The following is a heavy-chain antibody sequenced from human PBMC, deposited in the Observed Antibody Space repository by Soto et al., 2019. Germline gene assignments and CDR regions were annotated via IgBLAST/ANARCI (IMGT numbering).Heavy chain of an antibody. CDR2: IYSNGDT. CDR1: GFSVGSNY. D-gene: IGHD2-8*01. V-gene: IGHV3-53*02. Sequence: VQLVETGGGLIQPGGSLRLSCAASGFSVGSNYMTWVRQSPGKGLELVSLIYSNGDTDYADSVKGRFSISRDNFKNTLYLQMNNLRAEDTAVYHCARKSDSSPVPEADGVWGRGTLVTVSS. J-gene: IGHJ4*02. CDR3: ARKSDSSPVPEADGV.